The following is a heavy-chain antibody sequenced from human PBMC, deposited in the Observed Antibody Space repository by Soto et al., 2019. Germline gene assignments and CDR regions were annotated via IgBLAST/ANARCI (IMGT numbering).Heavy chain of an antibody. V-gene: IGHV4-30-2*01. Sequence: QLQLRESGSRLVQPSQTLTLICSVSGDSITSGSYSWSWIRQAPGKGLEWIGNIHVTGYTSFSPSLGLPSTLSVATPQNHFPLSLISGTAGDTAVFFWAGGGALSPSAHAPLAFWGQEPLVPFSS. CDR2: IHVTGYT. CDR3: AGGGALSPSAHAPLAF. D-gene: IGHD2-2*01. J-gene: IGHJ4*02. CDR1: GDSITSGSYS.